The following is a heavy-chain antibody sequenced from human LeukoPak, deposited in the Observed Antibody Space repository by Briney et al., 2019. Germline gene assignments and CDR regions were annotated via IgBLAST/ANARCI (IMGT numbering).Heavy chain of an antibody. D-gene: IGHD1-26*01. V-gene: IGHV1-8*03. CDR3: ARRRSPGTNMDYYYYMDV. J-gene: IGHJ6*03. Sequence: ASVKVCCKASGYTFTNYDINWVRQATGQGLEWMGWMNLNSGTTGYTQKVLGRVTITRNTAISTTYMELRSLRSEDTAAYDYARRRSPGTNMDYYYYMDVWGKGTTVTVSS. CDR1: GYTFTNYD. CDR2: MNLNSGTT.